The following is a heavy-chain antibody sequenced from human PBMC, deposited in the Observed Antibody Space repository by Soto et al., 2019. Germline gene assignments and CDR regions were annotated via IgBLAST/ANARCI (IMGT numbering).Heavy chain of an antibody. D-gene: IGHD3-9*01. CDR2: ISGSGGST. V-gene: IGHV3-23*01. CDR3: AKYRTLYYDILTGFGYYFDY. Sequence: GGSLRLSCAASGFTFSSYAMSWVRQAPGKGLEWVSAISGSGGSTYYADSVKGRFTISRDNSKNTLYLQMNSLRAEDTAVYYCAKYRTLYYDILTGFGYYFDYWGQGTLVTVSS. J-gene: IGHJ4*02. CDR1: GFTFSSYA.